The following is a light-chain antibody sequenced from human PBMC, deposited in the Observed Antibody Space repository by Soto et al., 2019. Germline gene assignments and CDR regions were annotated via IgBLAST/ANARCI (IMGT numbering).Light chain of an antibody. Sequence: QSALTQPASVSGSPGQSITISCTGTSSDVGGYNYVSWYQQHPAKAPKLIINEVSNRPSGVSNRFSASKSGNTASLTISGLQAEDEADYYCSSYPRTNTYVFGTGTKLTVL. CDR3: SSYPRTNTYV. CDR2: EVS. J-gene: IGLJ1*01. V-gene: IGLV2-14*01. CDR1: SSDVGGYNY.